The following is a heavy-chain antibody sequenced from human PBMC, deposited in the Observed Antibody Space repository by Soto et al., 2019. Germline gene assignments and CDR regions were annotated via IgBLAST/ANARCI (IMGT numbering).Heavy chain of an antibody. J-gene: IGHJ4*02. CDR1: GYNFSAHY. CDR2: ISPRRGDQ. V-gene: IGHV1-2*02. Sequence: QLVQSGAEVTTPGASVKVSCKTSGYNFSAHYIHWVRQPPGQGLEWMGWISPRRGDQHSADKFQERLTLTTDTATSTAVMHLSGLRVYDSAVYYCAKGGGYGHGHWGQGTPIIVSS. CDR3: AKGGGYGHGH. D-gene: IGHD5-12*01.